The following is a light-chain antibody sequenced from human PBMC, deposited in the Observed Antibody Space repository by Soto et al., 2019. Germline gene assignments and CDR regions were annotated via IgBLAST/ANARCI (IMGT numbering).Light chain of an antibody. CDR1: QSISSW. J-gene: IGKJ2*01. CDR3: QHYSGPLYA. V-gene: IGKV1-5*01. CDR2: DAS. Sequence: DIQMTQSPSTLSASVGDRVTITCRASQSISSWLAWYQQKPGKVPKFLIYDASTLENGVPSRFSGSGSGTEFTLTISSLQPEDFATYYGQHYSGPLYAFGQGTKLEI.